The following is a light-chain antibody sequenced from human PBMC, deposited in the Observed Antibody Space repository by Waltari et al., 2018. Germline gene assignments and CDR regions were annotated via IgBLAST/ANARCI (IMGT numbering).Light chain of an antibody. CDR1: NIGSYR. CDR2: YDS. J-gene: IGLJ1*01. Sequence: SYVLTQPPSVSVAPGETARITCGGDNIGSYRGHWYQQEPGQAPVLVIFYDSDRPSGIPERFSGSNSGNTATLTITRVEAGDEANYYCQVWHAAIDPGVFGTGTEVSVL. CDR3: QVWHAAIDPGV. V-gene: IGLV3-21*04.